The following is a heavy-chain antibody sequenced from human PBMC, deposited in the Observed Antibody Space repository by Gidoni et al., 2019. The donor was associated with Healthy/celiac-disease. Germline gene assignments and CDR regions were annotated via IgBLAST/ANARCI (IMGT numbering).Heavy chain of an antibody. J-gene: IGHJ5*02. CDR2: INHSGST. CDR1: GGSFSGYY. Sequence: QVQLQQWGAGLLKPSETLSLTCAVYGGSFSGYYWSWIRQPPGKGLEWIGEINHSGSTNYNPSLKSRVTISVDTSKNQFSLKLSSVTAADTAVYYCARRAPLTMVRGVIWFDPWGQGTLVTVSS. CDR3: ARRAPLTMVRGVIWFDP. V-gene: IGHV4-34*01. D-gene: IGHD3-10*01.